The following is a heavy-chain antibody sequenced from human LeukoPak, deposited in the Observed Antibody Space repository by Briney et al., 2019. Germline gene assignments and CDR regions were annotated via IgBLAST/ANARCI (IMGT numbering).Heavy chain of an antibody. D-gene: IGHD3-10*01. CDR3: ARAGGSGSYRSVYWFDP. Sequence: SQTLSLTCTVSGGSISSGRNYWSWIRQPAGKGLEWIGRIWTSGSANYNPSLRSRVTISVDTSKNQFSLKLSSVTAADTAVYYCARAGGSGSYRSVYWFDPWGQGTLVTVSS. CDR1: GGSISSGRNY. V-gene: IGHV4-61*02. J-gene: IGHJ5*02. CDR2: IWTSGSA.